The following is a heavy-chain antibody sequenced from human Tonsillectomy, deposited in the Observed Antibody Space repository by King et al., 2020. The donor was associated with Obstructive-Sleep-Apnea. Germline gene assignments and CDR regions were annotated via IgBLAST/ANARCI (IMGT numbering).Heavy chain of an antibody. CDR1: GFIFSDYG. V-gene: IGHV3-30*02. Sequence: VQLVESGGGVVQPGRSLRLSCAASGFIFSDYGMHWVRQAPGMGLEGVTFIHYVGTNKYYAVSVMGRFTISRDNSKNKLYLQMNSLRPEDTAVYYCAKRGYGGNGPDYWGQGTLVTVSS. J-gene: IGHJ4*02. CDR2: IHYVGTNK. D-gene: IGHD4-23*01. CDR3: AKRGYGGNGPDY.